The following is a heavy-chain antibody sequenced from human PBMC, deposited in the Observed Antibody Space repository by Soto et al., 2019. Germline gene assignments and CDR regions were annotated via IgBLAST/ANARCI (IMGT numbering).Heavy chain of an antibody. J-gene: IGHJ3*02. CDR3: ARDRQALGKIGGRDAFDI. CDR2: ISSSSSTI. CDR1: GFTFSSYS. Sequence: EVQLVESGGGLVQPGGSLRLSCAASGFTFSSYSMNWVRQAPGKGLEWVSYISSSSSTIYYADSVKGRFTISRDNAKNSLYLQMNSLRAEDTAVYYCARDRQALGKIGGRDAFDIWGQGTMVTVSS. D-gene: IGHD7-27*01. V-gene: IGHV3-48*01.